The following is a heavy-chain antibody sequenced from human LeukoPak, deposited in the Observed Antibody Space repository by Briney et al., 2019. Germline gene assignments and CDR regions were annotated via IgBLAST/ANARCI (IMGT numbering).Heavy chain of an antibody. V-gene: IGHV3-23*01. CDR2: ISGSGGGT. D-gene: IGHD1-26*01. J-gene: IGHJ4*02. CDR3: AKGTQWGQWELPDY. Sequence: PGGSLRLSCAASGFTFSSYAMSWVRQAPGKGLEWVSAISGSGGGTYYADSVKGRFTISRDNSKNTLYLQMNSLRAEDTAVYYCAKGTQWGQWELPDYWGQGTLVTVSS. CDR1: GFTFSSYA.